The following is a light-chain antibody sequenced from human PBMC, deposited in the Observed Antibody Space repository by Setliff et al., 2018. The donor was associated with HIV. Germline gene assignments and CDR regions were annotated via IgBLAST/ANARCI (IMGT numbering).Light chain of an antibody. CDR1: SSDVGGYYS. CDR3: ISYTTSSTLYV. CDR2: DVI. Sequence: QSVLTQPASVSGSPGQSITISCTGISSDVGGYYSVSWYQQHPGKAPKLMIYDVINRPSGVSNRFSGSRSGNTASLTISGLQVEDEADYYCISYTTSSTLYVFGPGTMGTVL. V-gene: IGLV2-14*03. J-gene: IGLJ1*01.